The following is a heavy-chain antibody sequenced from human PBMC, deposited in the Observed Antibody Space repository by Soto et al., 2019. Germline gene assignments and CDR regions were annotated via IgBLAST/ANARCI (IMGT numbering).Heavy chain of an antibody. V-gene: IGHV1-24*01. CDR2: FDPEDGET. D-gene: IGHD2-15*01. Sequence: ASVKVSCKVSGYTLTELSMHWVRQAPGNGLAWMGGFDPEDGETIYAQKFQGRVTMTEDTSTDTAYMELSSLRSEDTAVYYCATVAVVAATSHDAFDIWGQGTMVTVSS. J-gene: IGHJ3*02. CDR3: ATVAVVAATSHDAFDI. CDR1: GYTLTELS.